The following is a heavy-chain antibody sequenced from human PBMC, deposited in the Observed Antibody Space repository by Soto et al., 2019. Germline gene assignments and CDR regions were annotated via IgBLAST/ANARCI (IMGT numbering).Heavy chain of an antibody. D-gene: IGHD3-10*01. J-gene: IGHJ5*02. CDR2: MYHSGTF. CDR3: ARAQFYSGSGNYNNLMFDA. CDR1: GGSIGGVGYS. Sequence: NPSETLSLTCAVSGGSIGGVGYSWSWIRQPPGGGLEWIGYMYHSGTFLKSPSLKTRLTMSLDMSKNQFSLTLNSMTAADTAVYYCARAQFYSGSGNYNNLMFDAWGQGIQVTVSS. V-gene: IGHV4-30-2*01.